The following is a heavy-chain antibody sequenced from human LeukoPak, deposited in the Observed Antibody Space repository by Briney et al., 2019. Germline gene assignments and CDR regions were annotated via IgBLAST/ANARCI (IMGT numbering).Heavy chain of an antibody. Sequence: GASVKVSCKASGYIFTDYHLHWVRQAPGQGLEWMGWINPNSGLTNYAKRFQDRVTMTADTSVSTAYMQLTRLTSDDSAVYYCARDIVVVPAVEAEDCWGQGTLVTVTS. J-gene: IGHJ4*02. CDR1: GYIFTDYH. CDR2: INPNSGLT. CDR3: ARDIVVVPAVEAEDC. D-gene: IGHD2-21*01. V-gene: IGHV1-2*02.